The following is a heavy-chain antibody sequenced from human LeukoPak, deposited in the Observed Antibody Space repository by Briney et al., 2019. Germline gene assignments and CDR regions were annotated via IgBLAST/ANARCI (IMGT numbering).Heavy chain of an antibody. CDR2: TRNKANSYTT. CDR1: GFTCSDHY. D-gene: IGHD6-19*01. J-gene: IGHJ4*02. V-gene: IGHV3-72*01. CDR3: ARETLSGWD. Sequence: GGSLRLSCAASGFTCSDHYMDWVRQAPGKGLEWVGRTRNKANSYTTEYAASVKGRFTISRDDSKNSLYLQMNSLTTEDTAVYYCARETLSGWDRGQGTLVTVSS.